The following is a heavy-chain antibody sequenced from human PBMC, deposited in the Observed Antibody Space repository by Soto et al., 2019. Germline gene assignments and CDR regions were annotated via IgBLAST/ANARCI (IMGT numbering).Heavy chain of an antibody. CDR1: GDSISGSISY. D-gene: IGHD1-1*01. Sequence: SETLSRTCTVSGDSISGSISYWAWMRQAPGKGLEYIGSMYCSVITYYNPSLKSRVTMSVDTSKNQFSLKLSSVAAADSAVYYCARYRRETGTYAQPLAYWAQGTVVTVPS. CDR3: ARYRRETGTYAQPLAY. CDR2: MYCSVIT. V-gene: IGHV4-39*01. J-gene: IGHJ4*02.